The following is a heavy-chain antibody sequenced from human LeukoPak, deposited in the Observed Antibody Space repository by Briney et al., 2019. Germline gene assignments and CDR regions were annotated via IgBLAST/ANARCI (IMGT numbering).Heavy chain of an antibody. CDR2: IWANGITE. Sequence: PGGSLRLSCAASGFTFSAYGMHWVRQAPGKGLEWVAVIWANGITEHYADSVKGRFTISRDNSKSTLYLQMNSLTAEDTAIYYCARDASFYADDHWGQGTLVTVSS. CDR3: ARDASFYADDH. D-gene: IGHD2-2*01. V-gene: IGHV3-33*01. CDR1: GFTFSAYG. J-gene: IGHJ4*02.